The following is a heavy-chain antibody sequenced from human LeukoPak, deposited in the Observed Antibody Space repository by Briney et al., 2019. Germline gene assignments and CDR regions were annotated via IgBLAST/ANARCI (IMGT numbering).Heavy chain of an antibody. CDR1: GFTFSSYG. J-gene: IGHJ4*02. CDR2: IWSDGNNK. CDR3: ARETDGDDSSFDY. V-gene: IGHV3-33*01. D-gene: IGHD4-17*01. Sequence: PGGSLRLSCAASGFTFSSYGMHWVRQAPGKGLEWVAVIWSDGNNKYYAGSVKGRFTISRDNSKNTLYLQMNSLRAEDTAVYYCARETDGDDSSFDYWGQGTLVTVSS.